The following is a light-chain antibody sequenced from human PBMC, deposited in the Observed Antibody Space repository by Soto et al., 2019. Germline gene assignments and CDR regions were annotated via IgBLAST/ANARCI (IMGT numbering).Light chain of an antibody. J-gene: IGLJ1*01. CDR1: TSDIGGYNY. Sequence: QSALTQPASVSGSPGQSITISCTGTTSDIGGYNYVSWYQHLPDKVPKLIISLVSNRPSGVSNRFSGSPSGNTASLTISGLKAEHEGDYYCTSWGIFGPGTKVTVL. CDR2: LVS. CDR3: TSWGI. V-gene: IGLV2-14*01.